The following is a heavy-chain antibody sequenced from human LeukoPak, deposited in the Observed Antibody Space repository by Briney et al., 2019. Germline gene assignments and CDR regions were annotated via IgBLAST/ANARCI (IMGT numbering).Heavy chain of an antibody. J-gene: IGHJ3*02. CDR2: IIPIFGTA. V-gene: IGHV1-69*13. D-gene: IGHD5-24*01. CDR3: ARGRSRDGYNRRPDDAFDI. CDR1: GGTFSSYA. Sequence: EASVKVSCKASGGTFSSYAISWVRQAPGQGLEWMGGIIPIFGTANYAQKFQGRVTITADESTSTAYMELSSLRSEDTAVYYCARGRSRDGYNRRPDDAFDIWGQGTMVTVSS.